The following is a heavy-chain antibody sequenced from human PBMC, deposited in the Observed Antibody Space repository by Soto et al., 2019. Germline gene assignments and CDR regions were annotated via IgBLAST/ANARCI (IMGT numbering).Heavy chain of an antibody. J-gene: IGHJ4*02. CDR1: GGSVSSGSYY. V-gene: IGHV4-61*01. D-gene: IGHD6-13*01. CDR2: IYYSGST. Sequence: QVQLQESGPGLVKPSETLSLTCTVSGGSVSSGSYYWSWIRQPPGKELECIGYIYYSGSTNYNPSLKSRVTISVDTSKNQFSLKLSSVTAADTAVYYCARVSSSWGLVNYFDYWGQGTLVTVSS. CDR3: ARVSSSWGLVNYFDY.